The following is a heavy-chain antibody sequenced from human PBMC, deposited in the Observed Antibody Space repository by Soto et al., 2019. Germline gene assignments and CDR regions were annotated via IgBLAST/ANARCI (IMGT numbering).Heavy chain of an antibody. D-gene: IGHD5-12*01. Sequence: PMASLRRSCAASGFNFMTYSRNWIRQAPGTGLEGVAVISASGASKYYADSVRGRFTISRDNAKKSVFLEMTNLTADDTATYYGAGGRYEQPGAGDAMDLWGQGNPVTLSS. V-gene: IGHV3-21*01. CDR2: ISASGASK. CDR1: GFNFMTYS. J-gene: IGHJ6*02. CDR3: AGGRYEQPGAGDAMDL.